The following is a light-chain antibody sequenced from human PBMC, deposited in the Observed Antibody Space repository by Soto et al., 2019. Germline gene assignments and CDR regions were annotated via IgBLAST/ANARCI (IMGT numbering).Light chain of an antibody. Sequence: EILLTQSPATLSLSPGERATLSCRASQSVSSYLAWYQQKPGQAPRLLIYGTSSRATAIPDRFSGSGSGADFTLTISRLEPEDFAVYYCQQYGSSSWTFGQGTKVDIK. CDR1: QSVSSY. J-gene: IGKJ1*01. CDR3: QQYGSSSWT. V-gene: IGKV3-20*01. CDR2: GTS.